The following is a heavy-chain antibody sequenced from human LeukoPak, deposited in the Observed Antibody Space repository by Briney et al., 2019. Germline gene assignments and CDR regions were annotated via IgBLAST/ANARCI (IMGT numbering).Heavy chain of an antibody. CDR2: MNKDGSEK. D-gene: IGHD1/OR15-1a*01. V-gene: IGHV3-7*03. J-gene: IGHJ6*02. CDR3: ARNNDMDV. CDR1: GFILSNHW. Sequence: AGGSLRLSCAASGFILSNHWMTWVRQAPGKGPEWVANMNKDGSEKYYVDSVEGRFTISRGTAKNSLYLQMNNLRAEDTALYYCARNNDMDVWGQGTTVIVSS.